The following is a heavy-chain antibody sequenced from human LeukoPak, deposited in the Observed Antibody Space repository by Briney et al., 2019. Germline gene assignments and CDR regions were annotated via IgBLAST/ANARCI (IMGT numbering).Heavy chain of an antibody. CDR2: FSGSGGST. V-gene: IGHV3-23*01. CDR1: GFTFSTYA. CDR3: AKSPAYCGGDCYASFDY. Sequence: TGGSLRLSCAASGFTFSTYAMSWVREAPGKGLEWVSAFSGSGGSTYYADSVKGRFAISRDNSKNTLYLRMNSLRAEDTAVYYCAKSPAYCGGDCYASFDYWGQGTLVAVSS. D-gene: IGHD2-21*02. J-gene: IGHJ4*02.